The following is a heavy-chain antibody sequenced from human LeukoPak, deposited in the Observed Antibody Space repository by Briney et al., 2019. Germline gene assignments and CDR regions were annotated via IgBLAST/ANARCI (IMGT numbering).Heavy chain of an antibody. CDR1: GGSIISYY. CDR2: VDHSGTT. Sequence: SETLSLTCTVSGGSIISYYWSWIRQPPGKGLEWVGYVDHSGTTNYNPSLESRVTISLDTSKNQFSLKLSSVTAADTAVYYCATFPCTSTSCYNSAVLDVWGKGTTVTVSS. V-gene: IGHV4-59*01. D-gene: IGHD2-2*02. CDR3: ATFPCTSTSCYNSAVLDV. J-gene: IGHJ6*04.